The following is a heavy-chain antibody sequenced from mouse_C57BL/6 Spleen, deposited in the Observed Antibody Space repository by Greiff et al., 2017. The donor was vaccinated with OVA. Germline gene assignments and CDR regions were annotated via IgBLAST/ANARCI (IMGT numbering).Heavy chain of an antibody. CDR2: INPNNGGT. Sequence: EVQLQQSGPELVKPGASVKISCKASGYTFTDYYMNWVKQSHGKSLEWIGDINPNNGGTSYNQKFKGKATLTVDKSSSTAYMELRSLTSDDSAVYYCARGDMITRYFDVWGTGTTVTVSS. V-gene: IGHV1-26*01. D-gene: IGHD2-4*01. CDR1: GYTFTDYY. J-gene: IGHJ1*03. CDR3: ARGDMITRYFDV.